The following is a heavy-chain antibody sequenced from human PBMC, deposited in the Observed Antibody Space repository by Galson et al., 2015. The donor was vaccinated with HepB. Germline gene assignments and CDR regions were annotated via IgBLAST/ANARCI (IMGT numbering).Heavy chain of an antibody. Sequence: SVKVSCKASGYTLTNYYFHWVRQAPGQGPEWMGKIFAGGGGTRSAERFQGRVTLTRDSSTSTVYIEVSSLRSDDTAVYYCAREIPDTYYFDYWGQGTLVTVSS. CDR3: AREIPDTYYFDY. D-gene: IGHD2-21*01. J-gene: IGHJ4*02. CDR1: GYTLTNYY. CDR2: IFAGGGGT. V-gene: IGHV1-46*01.